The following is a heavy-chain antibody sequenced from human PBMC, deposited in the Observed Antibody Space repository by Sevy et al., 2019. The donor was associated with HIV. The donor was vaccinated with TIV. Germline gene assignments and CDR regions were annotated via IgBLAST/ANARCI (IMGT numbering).Heavy chain of an antibody. CDR2: IIPIFGTA. D-gene: IGHD6-6*01. V-gene: IGHV1-69*13. CDR1: GGTFSSYA. Sequence: ASVKVSCKASGGTFSSYAISWVRQAPGQGLEWMGGIIPIFGTANYAQKFQGRVTITADESTSTAYMELSSLRSEDTAVYYCARDIPIHSSSSAVYYYYGMDVWGQGTTVTVSS. CDR3: ARDIPIHSSSSAVYYYYGMDV. J-gene: IGHJ6*02.